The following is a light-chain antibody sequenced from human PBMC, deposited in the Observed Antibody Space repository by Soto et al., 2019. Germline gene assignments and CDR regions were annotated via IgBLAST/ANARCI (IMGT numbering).Light chain of an antibody. CDR2: KVS. V-gene: IGKV2-30*01. CDR3: MQGTHWPPIT. Sequence: DVVVTQSPLSLPVTLGQAAAISCRSSQSLVYRDGNTYLSWFHQRTGQSPRRLIYKVSNRDSGVPDRFSGSGSGTDFTLKISMVEAEDVGIYYCMQGTHWPPITFGQGTRLEIK. CDR1: QSLVYRDGNTY. J-gene: IGKJ5*01.